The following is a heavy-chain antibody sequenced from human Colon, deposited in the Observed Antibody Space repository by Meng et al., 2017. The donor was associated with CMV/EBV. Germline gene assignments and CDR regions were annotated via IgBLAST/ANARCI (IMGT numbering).Heavy chain of an antibody. Sequence: SGGSVRSGTYYWGWVRQPPGKGLEWIGNIYYTGSTYYNPSLESRVTMSVDTSKNQFSLKLSSVMAADTAVYYCARVYGDSTGGGLDRWGQGTLVTVSS. CDR1: GGSVRSGTYY. CDR3: ARVYGDSTGGGLDR. J-gene: IGHJ5*02. D-gene: IGHD4-17*01. CDR2: IYYTGST. V-gene: IGHV4-39*07.